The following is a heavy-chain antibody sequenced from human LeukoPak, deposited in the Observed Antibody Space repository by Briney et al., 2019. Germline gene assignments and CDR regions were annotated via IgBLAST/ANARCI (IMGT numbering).Heavy chain of an antibody. CDR2: MNPNSGNT. Sequence: ASVRVSCKASGYTFTSYDINWVRQAPGQGLERMGWMNPNSGNTDYAQKLQGRVTINRKSSIITAYIELSSLRSEDTAVYYCARGRIAVAGGWFDLWGQGTLVTVSS. V-gene: IGHV1-8*01. CDR1: GYTFTSYD. CDR3: ARGRIAVAGGWFDL. D-gene: IGHD6-19*01. J-gene: IGHJ5*02.